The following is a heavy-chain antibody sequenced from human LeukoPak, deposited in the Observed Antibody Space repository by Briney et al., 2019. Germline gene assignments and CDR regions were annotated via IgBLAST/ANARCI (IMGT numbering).Heavy chain of an antibody. D-gene: IGHD1-26*01. CDR1: GFTFTSSA. CDR2: IVVGSGNT. J-gene: IGHJ4*02. Sequence: SVNVSCKTSGFTFTSSAVQWVRQARGQRLEWIGWIVVGSGNTNYAQKFQERVTITRDMSTSTAYMELSSLRSEDTAVYYCATGSGSYFLSLDYWGQGTLVTVSS. CDR3: ATGSGSYFLSLDY. V-gene: IGHV1-58*01.